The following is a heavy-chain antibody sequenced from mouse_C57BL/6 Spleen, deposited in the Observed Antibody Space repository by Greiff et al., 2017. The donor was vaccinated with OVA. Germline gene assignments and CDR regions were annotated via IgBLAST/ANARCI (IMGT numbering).Heavy chain of an antibody. CDR1: GYAFTNYL. J-gene: IGHJ3*01. D-gene: IGHD1-1*01. V-gene: IGHV1-54*01. Sequence: VKLMESGAELVRPGTSVKVSCKASGYAFTNYLIEWVKQRPGQGLEWIGVINPGSGGTNYNEKFKGKATLTADKSSSTAYMQLSSLTSEDSAVYFCARWDYGGDWGQGTLVTVSA. CDR3: ARWDYGGD. CDR2: INPGSGGT.